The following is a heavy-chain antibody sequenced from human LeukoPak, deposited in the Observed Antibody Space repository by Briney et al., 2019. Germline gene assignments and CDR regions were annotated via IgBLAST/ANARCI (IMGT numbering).Heavy chain of an antibody. J-gene: IGHJ4*02. CDR2: IKQDGSEK. V-gene: IGHV3-7*01. Sequence: GGSLRLSCAASGFTFSSYEMNWVRQAPGKGLEWVANIKQDGSEKYYVDSVKGRFTISRDNAKNSLYLQMNSLRAEDTAVYYCARDGSYDFWSGLVVDYWGQGTLVTVSS. CDR3: ARDGSYDFWSGLVVDY. CDR1: GFTFSSYE. D-gene: IGHD3-3*01.